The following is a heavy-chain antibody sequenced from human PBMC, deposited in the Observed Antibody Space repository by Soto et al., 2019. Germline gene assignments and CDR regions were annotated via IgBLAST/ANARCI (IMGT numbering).Heavy chain of an antibody. V-gene: IGHV1-46*01. J-gene: IGHJ4*02. CDR2: IHPDGGHT. CDR3: ARGDNDY. CDR1: GYTFTNYY. Sequence: GSSVKVSCKASGYTFTNYYVQWVRQAPGQGLEWMGVIHPDGGHTTYSQKFQDRVTMTRDTFTNTIYMELSSLRSEDTAVYYCARGDNDYWGQGTLVTVSS.